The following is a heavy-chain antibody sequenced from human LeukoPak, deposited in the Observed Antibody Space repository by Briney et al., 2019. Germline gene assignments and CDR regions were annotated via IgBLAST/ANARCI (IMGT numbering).Heavy chain of an antibody. CDR3: TSRRIPAAAFDD. J-gene: IGHJ4*02. D-gene: IGHD2-2*01. CDR2: INHSGST. Sequence: SETLSLTCAVYGGSFSGYYWSWIRQPPGKGLEWIGEINHSGSTNYNPSLKSRVTIPVDTSKNQFSLKLSSVPAQDTAVYYCTSRRIPAAAFDDWGQGTLVTVSS. CDR1: GGSFSGYY. V-gene: IGHV4-34*01.